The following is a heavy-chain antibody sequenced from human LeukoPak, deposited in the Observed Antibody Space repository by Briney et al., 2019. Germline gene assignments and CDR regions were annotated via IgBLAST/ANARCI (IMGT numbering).Heavy chain of an antibody. CDR3: ASRKLGAFYFDY. D-gene: IGHD1-26*01. V-gene: IGHV3-64*01. CDR1: GFNFSTCG. CDR2: ISSSGAST. Sequence: GGSLRLSCVASGFNFSTCGMHWVRQAPGKGLEHVSAISSSGASTYYANSVKGRFTISRDNSKNTVYLQMSSLRTEDMAVYYCASRKLGAFYFDYWGQGTLVTVSS. J-gene: IGHJ4*02.